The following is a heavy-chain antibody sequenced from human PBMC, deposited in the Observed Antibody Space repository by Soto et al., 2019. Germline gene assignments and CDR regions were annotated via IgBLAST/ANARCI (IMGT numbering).Heavy chain of an antibody. CDR2: IYSGGST. CDR1: GFTVSSNY. CDR3: ARDNNDVYGMDV. V-gene: IGHV3-53*01. D-gene: IGHD3-10*02. J-gene: IGHJ6*02. Sequence: SLRLSCAASGFTVSSNYMSWVRQAPGKGLEWVSVIYSGGSTYYADSVKGRFTISRDNSKNTLYLQMNSLRAEDTAVYYYARDNNDVYGMDVWGQGTAVTVSS.